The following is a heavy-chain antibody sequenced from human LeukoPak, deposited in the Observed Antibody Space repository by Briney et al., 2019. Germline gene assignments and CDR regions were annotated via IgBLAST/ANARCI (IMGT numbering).Heavy chain of an antibody. D-gene: IGHD3-10*01. V-gene: IGHV3-66*01. CDR3: ASPGPSLDTMVRVPRGAFDI. J-gene: IGHJ3*02. CDR2: IYSGGST. CDR1: GFTVSSNY. Sequence: PGGSLRLSCAASGFTVSSNYMSWVRQAPGKGLEWVSVIYSGGSTYYADSVKGGFTISRDNSKNTLYLQMNSLRAEDTAVYYCASPGPSLDTMVRVPRGAFDIWGQGTMVTVSS.